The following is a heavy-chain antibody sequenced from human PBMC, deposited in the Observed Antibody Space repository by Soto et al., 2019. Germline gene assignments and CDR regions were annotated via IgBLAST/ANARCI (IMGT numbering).Heavy chain of an antibody. J-gene: IGHJ2*01. CDR3: ARGMKGSRYFDL. Sequence: EEQLVESGGGLVQPGGSLRLSCTASGFVFSSYWMHWVRQVPGKGLVWVSRITNGGSSTSYADSVNGRFTISRDNAKRTLFLQMNSLRAEDTAVYYCARGMKGSRYFDLWGRGTLVTVSS. CDR2: ITNGGSST. CDR1: GFVFSSYW. V-gene: IGHV3-74*01.